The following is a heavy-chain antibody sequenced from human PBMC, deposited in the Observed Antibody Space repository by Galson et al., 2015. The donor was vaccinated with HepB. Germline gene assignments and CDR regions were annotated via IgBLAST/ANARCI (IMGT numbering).Heavy chain of an antibody. V-gene: IGHV3-53*01. J-gene: IGHJ6*02. CDR2: IYSGGST. D-gene: IGHD6-6*01. Sequence: SLRLSCAASGFTFSSYSMSWVRQAPGKGLEWVSVIYSGGSTYYADSVKGRFTISRDNSKNTLYLQMNSLRAEDTAVYYCARDRIAARPTGYYYGMDVWGQGTTVTVSS. CDR1: GFTFSSYS. CDR3: ARDRIAARPTGYYYGMDV.